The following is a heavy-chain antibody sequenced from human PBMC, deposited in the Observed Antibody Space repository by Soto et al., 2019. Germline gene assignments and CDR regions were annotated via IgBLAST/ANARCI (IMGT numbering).Heavy chain of an antibody. J-gene: IGHJ4*02. CDR1: GYTFTSYG. D-gene: IGHD2-2*01. Sequence: QVQLVQSGAEVKKPGASVKVSCKASGYTFTSYGISWVRQAPGQGLEWMGWISAYNGNTNYAQKLEGRVTMTTDTSASTAYMELRSLSSDDTAVYYCTSCRGPSCYWYPFDYWGQGTLVTVSS. V-gene: IGHV1-18*01. CDR2: ISAYNGNT. CDR3: TSCRGPSCYWYPFDY.